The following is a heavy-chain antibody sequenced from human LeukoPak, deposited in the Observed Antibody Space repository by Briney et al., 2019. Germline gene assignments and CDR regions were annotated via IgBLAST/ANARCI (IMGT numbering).Heavy chain of an antibody. V-gene: IGHV3-7*01. CDR3: ARVVEQQLVLRWYYYYYYMDV. CDR1: GFTFSSYW. D-gene: IGHD6-13*01. J-gene: IGHJ6*03. CDR2: IKQDGSEK. Sequence: PGGSLRLSCAASGFTFSSYWMSWVRQAPGKGLEWVANIKQDGSEKYYVDSVKGRFTISRDNAKNSLYLQMNSLRAEDTAVYYCARVVEQQLVLRWYYYYYYMDVWGKGTTVTVSS.